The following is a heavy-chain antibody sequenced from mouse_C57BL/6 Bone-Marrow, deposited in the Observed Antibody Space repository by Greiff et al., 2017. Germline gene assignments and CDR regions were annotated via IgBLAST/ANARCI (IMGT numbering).Heavy chain of an antibody. CDR1: GYTFTSYW. CDR2: IDPSGSET. V-gene: IGHV1-52*01. J-gene: IGHJ4*01. CDR3: GGDGGSSYGAMDY. D-gene: IGHD1-1*01. Sequence: VQLKESGAELVRPGSSVKLSCKASGYTFTSYWMHWVKQRPIQGLEWIGNIDPSGSETHYNQKFKDKATLTVDKSSSTAYMQLSSLTSEDSAVYYGGGDGGSSYGAMDYWGQGTSVTVSS.